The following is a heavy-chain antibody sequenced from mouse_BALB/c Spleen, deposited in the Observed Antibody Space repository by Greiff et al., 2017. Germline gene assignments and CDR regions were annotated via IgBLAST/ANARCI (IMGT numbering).Heavy chain of an antibody. CDR3: ANVYGNYGEFAY. V-gene: IGHV5-9-4*01. Sequence: DVKLVESGGGLVKPGGSLKLSCAASGFTFSSYAMSWVRQSPEKRLEWVAEISSGGSYTYYPDTVTGRFTISRDNAKNTLYLEMSSLRSEDTAMYYCANVYGNYGEFAYWGQGTLVTVSA. D-gene: IGHD2-1*01. CDR2: ISSGGSYT. CDR1: GFTFSSYA. J-gene: IGHJ3*01.